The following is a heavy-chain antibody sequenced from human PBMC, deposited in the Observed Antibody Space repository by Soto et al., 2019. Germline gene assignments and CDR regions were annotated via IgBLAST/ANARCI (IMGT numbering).Heavy chain of an antibody. CDR1: GYTFTSYG. CDR3: ASGPLQDSGGYSDF. Sequence: ASMKVSWKASGYTFTSYGMSWVRQAPGQGLEWMGWISAYNGNTNYAQKLQGRVTMTTDTYTSTAYMEPRSLRSDDTAVYYCASGPLQDSGGYSDFWGQGTLVTCPQ. CDR2: ISAYNGNT. D-gene: IGHD2-15*01. V-gene: IGHV1-18*04. J-gene: IGHJ4*02.